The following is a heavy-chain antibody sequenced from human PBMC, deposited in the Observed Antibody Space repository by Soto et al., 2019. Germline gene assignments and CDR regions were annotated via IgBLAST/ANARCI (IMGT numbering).Heavy chain of an antibody. J-gene: IGHJ6*03. CDR3: AKDRRGADYYYYMDV. CDR2: IWYDGSNK. CDR1: GFTFSSYG. Sequence: GGSLRLSCAASGFTFSSYGMHWVRQAPGKGLEWVAVIWYDGSNKYYADSVKGRFTISRDNSKNTLYLQMNSLRAEDTAIYYCAKDRRGADYYYYMDVWGKGTTVTVSS. V-gene: IGHV3-33*06.